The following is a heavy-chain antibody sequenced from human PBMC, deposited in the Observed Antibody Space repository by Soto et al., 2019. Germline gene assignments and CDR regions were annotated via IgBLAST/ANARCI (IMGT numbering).Heavy chain of an antibody. CDR2: RDKAQGYI. CDR3: AREWSSSWFVDV. D-gene: IGHD6-13*01. J-gene: IGHJ6*02. Sequence: GGSLRLSCAGSGFTLSDHYIDWVRQAPGKGLEWVGRSRDKAQGYIYYADSVKGRFTISRDNAKNSLYLQMNSLRAEDTAVYYCAREWSSSWFVDVWGQGTTVTVSS. V-gene: IGHV3-21*05. CDR1: GFTLSDHY.